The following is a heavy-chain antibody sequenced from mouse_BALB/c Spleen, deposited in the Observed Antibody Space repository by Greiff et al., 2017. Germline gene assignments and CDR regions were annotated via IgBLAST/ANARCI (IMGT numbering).Heavy chain of an antibody. CDR1: GFTFTDYY. CDR2: IRNKANGYTT. Sequence: DVQLVESGGGLVQPGGSLRLSCATSGFTFTDYYMSWVRQPPGKALEWLGFIRNKANGYTTEYSVSVKGRITTSRDNSQSILYLQMNTLRAEDSATYYCRSGNAWFAYWGQGTLVTVSA. J-gene: IGHJ3*01. V-gene: IGHV7-3*02. CDR3: RSGNAWFAY.